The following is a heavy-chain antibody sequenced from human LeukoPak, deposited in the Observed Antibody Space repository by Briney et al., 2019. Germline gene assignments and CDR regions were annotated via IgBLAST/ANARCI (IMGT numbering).Heavy chain of an antibody. CDR1: GGSISSYY. CDR2: IYTSGST. J-gene: IGHJ4*02. CDR3: ARDAVEYSYGYEYYFDY. Sequence: SETLPLTCTVSGGSISSYYWSWIRQPAGKGLEWIGRIYTSGSTNYNPSLKSRVTMSVDTSKNQFSLKLSSVTAADTAVYYCARDAVEYSYGYEYYFDYWGQGTLVTVSS. D-gene: IGHD5-18*01. V-gene: IGHV4-4*07.